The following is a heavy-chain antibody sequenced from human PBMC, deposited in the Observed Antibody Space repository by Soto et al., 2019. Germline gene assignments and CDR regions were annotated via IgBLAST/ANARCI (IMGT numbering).Heavy chain of an antibody. CDR1: GYTFTSYD. V-gene: IGHV1-8*01. D-gene: IGHD2-15*01. CDR2: MNPNSGNS. J-gene: IGHJ5*02. Sequence: QVQLVQSGAEVKKPGASVKVSCKASGYTFTSYDINWVRQATGQGLEWMGWMNPNSGNSGDAQKFQGRVTMTRNTSISTACMELSSMRSEDTAVYYCTKVVVVAATGFDPWGQGTLVTVSS. CDR3: TKVVVVAATGFDP.